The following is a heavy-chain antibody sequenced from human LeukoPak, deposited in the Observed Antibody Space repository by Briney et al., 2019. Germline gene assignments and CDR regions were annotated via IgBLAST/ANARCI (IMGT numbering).Heavy chain of an antibody. CDR1: GGTVSRYP. CDR2: IIPIFGTA. CDR3: ASGTTDIVVVPATLRNYYFDY. J-gene: IGHJ4*02. V-gene: IGHV1-69*06. Sequence: ASVKVSCKASGGTVSRYPISWVRQAPGQGLEWMGGIIPIFGTANYAQKFQGRVTITADKSTSTAYMDLSSLRSEDTAVYYCASGTTDIVVVPATLRNYYFDYWGQGTPVTVSS. D-gene: IGHD2-2*01.